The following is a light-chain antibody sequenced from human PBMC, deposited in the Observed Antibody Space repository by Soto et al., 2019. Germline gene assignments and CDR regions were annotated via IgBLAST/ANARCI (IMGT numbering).Light chain of an antibody. Sequence: QLVLTQPPSVSRAPGQRVTISCTGSSSNIGAGHVVHWYQQFPGRAPNLLIYGSTNRPSGVPDRFSGSKSGTSASLAITGLQAEDEADYYCQSYDNGLSASVFGGGTKLTVL. V-gene: IGLV1-40*01. CDR3: QSYDNGLSASV. J-gene: IGLJ2*01. CDR2: GST. CDR1: SSNIGAGHV.